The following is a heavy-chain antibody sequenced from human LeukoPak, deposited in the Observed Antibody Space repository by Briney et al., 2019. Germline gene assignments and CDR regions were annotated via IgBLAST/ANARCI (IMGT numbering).Heavy chain of an antibody. V-gene: IGHV3-64*01. CDR2: ISNDGGRT. Sequence: GGSLRLSCAASRFTFSTYSMHWVRQGPGKGLEYVSGISNDGGRTYYAKSVKGRFTVSRDNIKKTLYLQMGSLGAEDMAMYYCAKDKGSNSVGTIRYYYNGIDVWGQGTTVTVSS. J-gene: IGHJ6*02. D-gene: IGHD2-2*02. CDR3: AKDKGSNSVGTIRYYYNGIDV. CDR1: RFTFSTYS.